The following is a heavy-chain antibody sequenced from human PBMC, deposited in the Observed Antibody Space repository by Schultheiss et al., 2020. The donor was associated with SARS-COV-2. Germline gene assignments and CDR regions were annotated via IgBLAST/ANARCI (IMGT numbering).Heavy chain of an antibody. CDR3: ARHCSSTSCYTDWFDP. Sequence: SETLSLTCTVSGGSISSYYWSWIRQPAGKGLEWIGRIYTSGSTNYNPSLKSRVTISVDTSKNQFSLKLSSVTAADTAVYYCARHCSSTSCYTDWFDPWGQGTLVTVSS. D-gene: IGHD2-2*02. V-gene: IGHV4-4*07. J-gene: IGHJ5*02. CDR2: IYTSGST. CDR1: GGSISSYY.